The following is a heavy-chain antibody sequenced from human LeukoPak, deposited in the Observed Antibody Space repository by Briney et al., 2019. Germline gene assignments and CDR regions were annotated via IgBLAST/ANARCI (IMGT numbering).Heavy chain of an antibody. CDR3: ARDGGDSPLDLRY. Sequence: PGGSLRLSCAASGFTFETYWMNWVRQAPGKGLEWVANIKHDGSENDYVDSVRGRFTISRDNAKKSLYLQMRSLRPEDTAVYYCARDGGDSPLDLRYWGPGTLVTVSS. V-gene: IGHV3-7*04. CDR1: GFTFETYW. D-gene: IGHD2-21*02. J-gene: IGHJ4*02. CDR2: IKHDGSEN.